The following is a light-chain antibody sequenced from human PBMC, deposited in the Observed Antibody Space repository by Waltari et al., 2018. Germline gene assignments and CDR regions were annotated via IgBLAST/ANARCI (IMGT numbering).Light chain of an antibody. CDR1: SSDVGGYNS. Sequence: QSALTQPASVSGSPGQSITISCTGTSSDVGGYNSVSWYQQHPGRAPKLIIYDVTNRPSGVSDRFSGSKSGNTASLTISVLQAEDEADYYCSSYRSSSPHVFGSGTKVTVL. CDR2: DVT. CDR3: SSYRSSSPHV. J-gene: IGLJ1*01. V-gene: IGLV2-14*03.